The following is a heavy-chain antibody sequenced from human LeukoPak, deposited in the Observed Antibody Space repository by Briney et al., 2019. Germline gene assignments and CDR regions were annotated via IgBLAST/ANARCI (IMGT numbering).Heavy chain of an antibody. V-gene: IGHV4-39*07. D-gene: IGHD6-13*01. J-gene: IGHJ4*02. Sequence: PGGSLRLSCAASGFTFTSYWMSWVRQAPGKGLEWIGSIYYSGSTYYNPSLKSRVTISVDTSKNQFSLKLSAVTAADTAVYYCARAMSSSWYIPHLFDYWGQGTLVTVSS. CDR1: GFTFTSYW. CDR3: ARAMSSSWYIPHLFDY. CDR2: IYYSGST.